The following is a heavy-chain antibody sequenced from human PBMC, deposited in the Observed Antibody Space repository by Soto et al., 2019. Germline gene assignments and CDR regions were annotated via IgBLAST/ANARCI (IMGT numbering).Heavy chain of an antibody. CDR3: ARGPRYRSSPFDY. CDR1: GYSFTSYW. V-gene: IGHV5-51*01. D-gene: IGHD6-19*01. CDR2: IYPGDSET. Sequence: PGESLKISCKGSGYSFTSYWIGWVRQMPGKGLEGMGIIYPGDSETRYSPSFLGQVTISADKSISTAYLQWSSLKASDTAMYYCARGPRYRSSPFDYWGQGTPVTVSS. J-gene: IGHJ4*02.